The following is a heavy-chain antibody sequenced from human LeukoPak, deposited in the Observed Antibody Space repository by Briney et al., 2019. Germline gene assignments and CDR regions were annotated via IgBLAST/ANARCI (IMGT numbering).Heavy chain of an antibody. Sequence: SETLSLTCTVSGGSISSYYWSWIRQPPGKGLEWIGYIYYSGSTNYNPSLKSRVTISVDTSKNQFSLKLSSVTAADTAVYYCARADRWSGYYCAFYIWGQGTMVTVSS. D-gene: IGHD3-3*01. V-gene: IGHV4-59*01. J-gene: IGHJ3*02. CDR3: ARADRWSGYYCAFYI. CDR1: GGSISSYY. CDR2: IYYSGST.